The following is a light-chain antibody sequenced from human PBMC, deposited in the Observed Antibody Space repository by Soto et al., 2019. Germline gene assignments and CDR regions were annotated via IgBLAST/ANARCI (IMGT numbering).Light chain of an antibody. J-gene: IGLJ1*01. CDR1: SSDIGAYNY. V-gene: IGLV2-11*02. CDR2: DVS. Sequence: QSALTQPPSASGSPGQSVTISCTGTSSDIGAYNYVSWYQQHPGKAPKLMIYDVSKRPSGVPDRFSGSKSGNTASLTISGLQAEDEADYYCCSYAGSYVFGTGTKLTVL. CDR3: CSYAGSYV.